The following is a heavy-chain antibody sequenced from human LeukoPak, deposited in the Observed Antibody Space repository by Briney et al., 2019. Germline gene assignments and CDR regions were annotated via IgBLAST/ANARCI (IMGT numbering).Heavy chain of an antibody. V-gene: IGHV4-39*02. J-gene: IGHJ4*02. CDR3: ARDFWSGYFDY. CDR2: ICYSGST. CDR1: GGSISSSSYY. Sequence: KPSETLSLTCTVSGGSISSSSYYWGWIRQPPGKGLEWIGSICYSGSTYYNPSLKSRVTISIDTSKNQFSLKLSSVTAADTAVYYCARDFWSGYFDYWGQGTLVTVSS. D-gene: IGHD3-3*01.